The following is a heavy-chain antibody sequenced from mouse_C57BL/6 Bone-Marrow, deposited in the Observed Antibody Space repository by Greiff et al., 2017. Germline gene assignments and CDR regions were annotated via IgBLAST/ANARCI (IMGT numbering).Heavy chain of an antibody. Sequence: VQLQQPGAELVKPGASVKMSCKASGYTFTSYWITWVKQRPGQGLEWIGDIYPGSGSTNYNEEFKSKATLTVDTSSSTAYMQLSSLTSEDSAVYCCARRTIVTPNYYAMDYWGQGTSGTVSS. V-gene: IGHV1-55*01. CDR2: IYPGSGST. CDR3: ARRTIVTPNYYAMDY. CDR1: GYTFTSYW. J-gene: IGHJ4*01. D-gene: IGHD2-5*01.